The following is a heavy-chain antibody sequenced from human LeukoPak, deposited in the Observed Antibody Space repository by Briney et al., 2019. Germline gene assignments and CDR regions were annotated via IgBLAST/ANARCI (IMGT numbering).Heavy chain of an antibody. CDR1: GYTFTSYD. CDR2: MNPNSGNT. Sequence: ASVKVSCKASGYTFTSYDINWVRQATGQGLEWMGWMNPNSGNTGYAQKFQGRITITRNTSIRTAYMELSSLRSEDTAVYYCARGWQPLMEDAFDIWGQGTMVTVSS. CDR3: ARGWQPLMEDAFDI. J-gene: IGHJ3*02. V-gene: IGHV1-8*03. D-gene: IGHD3-3*01.